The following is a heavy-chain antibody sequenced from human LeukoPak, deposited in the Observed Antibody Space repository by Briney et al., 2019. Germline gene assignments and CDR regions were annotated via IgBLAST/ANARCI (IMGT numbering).Heavy chain of an antibody. D-gene: IGHD6-13*01. CDR2: INHSGST. V-gene: IGHV4-34*01. Sequence: SETLSLTCAIYGGSFSGYYWSWIRQPPGKGLEWIGEINHSGSTNYNPSLKSRVTISVDTSKNQFSLKLSSVTAADTAVYYCARTTEAHSWRTRYYDYYMDVWGKGTTVTVSS. CDR1: GGSFSGYY. J-gene: IGHJ6*03. CDR3: ARTTEAHSWRTRYYDYYMDV.